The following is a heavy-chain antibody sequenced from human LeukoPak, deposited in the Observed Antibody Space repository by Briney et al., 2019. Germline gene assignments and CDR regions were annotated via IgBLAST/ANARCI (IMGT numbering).Heavy chain of an antibody. V-gene: IGHV1-2*02. D-gene: IGHD3-3*02. CDR2: INPNSGGT. CDR3: ARDRVGFLEWLLTIPDY. J-gene: IGHJ4*02. Sequence: ASVKVSCKASGYTFTGYYMHWVRQAPGQGLEWMGWINPNSGGTNYAQKFQGRVTMTRDTSISTAYMELSRLRSDDTAVYYCARDRVGFLEWLLTIPDYWGQGTLVTVSS. CDR1: GYTFTGYY.